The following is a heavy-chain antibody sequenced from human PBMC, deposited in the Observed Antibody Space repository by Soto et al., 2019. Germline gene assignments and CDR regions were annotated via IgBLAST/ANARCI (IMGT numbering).Heavy chain of an antibody. CDR1: GFTFSSYA. D-gene: IGHD3-10*01. CDR2: ISFIGVNT. V-gene: IGHV3-23*01. CDR3: AKVGSGSYSAHS. J-gene: IGHJ4*02. Sequence: EVQLLESGGGLVQPGGSLRLSCAASGFTFSSYAMNWVRQTPGKGLEWVSFISFIGVNTHYADSVKGRFTISRDNSKNTLYLQINSLRAEDTAVYYCAKVGSGSYSAHSWGQGTLVTVSS.